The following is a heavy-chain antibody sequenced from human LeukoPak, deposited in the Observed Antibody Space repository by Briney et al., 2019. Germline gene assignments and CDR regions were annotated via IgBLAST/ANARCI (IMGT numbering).Heavy chain of an antibody. CDR3: ARGGITGTTRGPTRLNDAFDI. CDR1: GYTFTSYY. D-gene: IGHD1-20*01. J-gene: IGHJ3*02. Sequence: ASVKVSCKASGYTFTSYYMHWVRQAPGQGLEWMGIINPSGGSTGYAQKFQGRVTMTRDTSTSTVYMELSRLRSDDTAVYYCARGGITGTTRGPTRLNDAFDIWGQGTMVTVSS. CDR2: INPSGGST. V-gene: IGHV1-46*01.